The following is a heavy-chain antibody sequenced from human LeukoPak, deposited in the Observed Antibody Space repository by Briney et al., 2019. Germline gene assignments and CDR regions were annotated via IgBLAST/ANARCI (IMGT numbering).Heavy chain of an antibody. Sequence: GGSLRLSCAASGFSFRSYGMHWVRQAPGKGLEWVAVISSDEINEYYADSVKGRFTISRDNSKNTLYLQINSLRGEDTAVYYCAKGESITSAWFDSWGQGTLVTVSS. J-gene: IGHJ5*01. CDR1: GFSFRSYG. CDR2: ISSDEINE. D-gene: IGHD5-24*01. V-gene: IGHV3-30*18. CDR3: AKGESITSAWFDS.